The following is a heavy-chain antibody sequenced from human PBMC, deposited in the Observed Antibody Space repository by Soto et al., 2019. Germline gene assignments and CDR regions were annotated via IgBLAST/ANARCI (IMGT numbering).Heavy chain of an antibody. CDR2: IYYSGST. V-gene: IGHV4-59*01. Sequence: SETLSLTCTVSGGSISSYYWSWIRQPPGKGLEWIGYIYYSGSTNYNPSLKSRVAISVDTSKNQFSLKLSSVTAADTAVYYCARRYGASFDYWGQGTLVTVS. J-gene: IGHJ4*02. CDR1: GGSISSYY. CDR3: ARRYGASFDY. D-gene: IGHD4-17*01.